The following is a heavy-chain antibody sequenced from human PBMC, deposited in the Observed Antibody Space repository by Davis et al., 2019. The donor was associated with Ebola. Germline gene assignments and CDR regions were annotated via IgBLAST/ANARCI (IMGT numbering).Heavy chain of an antibody. CDR1: GFTFSDYY. D-gene: IGHD6-19*01. J-gene: IGHJ4*02. V-gene: IGHV3-11*01. Sequence: GESLKISCAASGFTFSDYYMTWIRQAPGKGLEWISYISSGGTLIYYADSVKGRFTISRDNAKNSLYLQTNSLRAEDTAVYYCARAIAVTGAYFDNWGQGTLVTVSS. CDR2: ISSGGTLI. CDR3: ARAIAVTGAYFDN.